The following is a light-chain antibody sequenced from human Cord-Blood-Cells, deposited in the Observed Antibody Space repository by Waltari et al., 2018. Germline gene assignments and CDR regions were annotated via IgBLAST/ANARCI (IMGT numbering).Light chain of an antibody. CDR2: AAS. V-gene: IGKV1-39*01. Sequence: DIQMTQTQSSLSAFVGARVTLTCRASQSISSYLNWYQQKPGKAPKLLIYAASSLQSGVPSRFSGSGSGTDFTLTISSLQPEDFATYYCQQSYSTPYSFGQGTKLEIK. CDR1: QSISSY. CDR3: QQSYSTPYS. J-gene: IGKJ2*03.